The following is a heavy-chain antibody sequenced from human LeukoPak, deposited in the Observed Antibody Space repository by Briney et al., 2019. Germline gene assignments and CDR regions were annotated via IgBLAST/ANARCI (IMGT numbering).Heavy chain of an antibody. D-gene: IGHD3-22*01. V-gene: IGHV4-4*02. J-gene: IGHJ5*02. CDR2: IYHSGST. CDR1: VGSISSSNW. CDR3: ASFGFERDSSGYPPHWFDP. Sequence: PLETLSLTCAVSVGSISSSNWWSWVRQPPGKGLEWIGEIYHSGSTNYNPTLKSRVTISVDKSKNQFSLKLSSVTAADTAVYYCASFGFERDSSGYPPHWFDPWGQGTLVTVSS.